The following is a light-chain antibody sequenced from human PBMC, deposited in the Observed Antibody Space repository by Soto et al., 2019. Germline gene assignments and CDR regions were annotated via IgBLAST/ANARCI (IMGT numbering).Light chain of an antibody. CDR3: QQYGSSFRT. Sequence: EIVMTQSPATLSVSPWERATLSCRASQSVSSSYLAWYQQKPGQAPRLLIYGASSRATGIPDRFSGSGSGTDFTLTISRLEPEDFAVYYCQQYGSSFRTFGQGTKVDIK. CDR1: QSVSSSY. CDR2: GAS. V-gene: IGKV3-20*01. J-gene: IGKJ1*01.